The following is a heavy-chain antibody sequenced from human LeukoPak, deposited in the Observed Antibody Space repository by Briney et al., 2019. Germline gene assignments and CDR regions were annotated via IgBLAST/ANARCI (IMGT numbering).Heavy chain of an antibody. V-gene: IGHV3-21*01. CDR2: SSSSSYYI. CDR1: GFTFRSYS. CDR3: ARVTLVRKVIMREIDY. J-gene: IGHJ4*02. D-gene: IGHD3-10*01. Sequence: GVSLRLSCAASGFTFRSYSMNWVRQARGKGLEWVSVSSSSSYYIYYADSVKGRFTISRDNAKNSLYLQMSSLRAEDTAVYYCARVTLVRKVIMREIDYWGQGTLVTVSS.